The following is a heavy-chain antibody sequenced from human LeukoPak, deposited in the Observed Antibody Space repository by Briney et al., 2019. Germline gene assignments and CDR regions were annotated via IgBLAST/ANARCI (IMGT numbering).Heavy chain of an antibody. J-gene: IGHJ3*02. D-gene: IGHD1-14*01. Sequence: GSLRLSCAASGFTFSSYWMHWVRQAPGKGLVWVSRINSDGSTTTYADSVKGRFTISRDNAKNTLYLQMDSLRAEDTAVYYCAKDFNRYRIKDAFDIWGQGTMVTVSS. CDR3: AKDFNRYRIKDAFDI. CDR2: INSDGSTT. V-gene: IGHV3-74*01. CDR1: GFTFSSYW.